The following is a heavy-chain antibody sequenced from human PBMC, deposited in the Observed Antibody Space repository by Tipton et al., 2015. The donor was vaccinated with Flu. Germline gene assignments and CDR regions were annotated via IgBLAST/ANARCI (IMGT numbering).Heavy chain of an antibody. CDR3: ARLRADPSAGLRTFDS. D-gene: IGHD5-12*01. CDR1: GGSTNEYY. Sequence: TLSLTCTVSGGSTNEYYWSWLRQAPGRGLEWLGHVYNTGVPTFNPSLRGRLIISLNNSRDRFSLKLTSVTSADTAVYYCARLRADPSAGLRTFDSWGRGSLVIVSS. J-gene: IGHJ4*01. V-gene: IGHV4-59*08. CDR2: VYNTGVP.